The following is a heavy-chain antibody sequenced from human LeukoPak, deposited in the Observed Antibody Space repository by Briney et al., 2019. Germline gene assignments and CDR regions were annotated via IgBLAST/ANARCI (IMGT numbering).Heavy chain of an antibody. Sequence: GSSVKVSCKASGGTFSSYAISWVRQAPGQGLEWMGGIIPIFGTANYAQKFQGRVTITTDESTSTAYMELSSLRSGDTAVYYCARDRDLNYYDSSGYFDLDYWGQGTLVTVSS. CDR1: GGTFSSYA. V-gene: IGHV1-69*05. J-gene: IGHJ4*02. CDR3: ARDRDLNYYDSSGYFDLDY. CDR2: IIPIFGTA. D-gene: IGHD3-22*01.